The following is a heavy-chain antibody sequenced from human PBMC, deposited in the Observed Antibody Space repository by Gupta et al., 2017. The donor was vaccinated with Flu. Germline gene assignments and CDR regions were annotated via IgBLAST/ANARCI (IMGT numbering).Heavy chain of an antibody. J-gene: IGHJ4*02. V-gene: IGHV3-74*03. CDR3: ATVTSGC. CDR2: INPDGSTT. Sequence: EMQLVESGGGLVQPGGSLRLSCAASGLTFSSSYLQWVRQATGKGLVWVSRINPDGSTTTYAESVKGRFTISRDNAKNTLYLQMNSLGDDDTAVYYCATVTSGCWGQGTLVTVSS. D-gene: IGHD4-17*01. CDR1: GLTFSSSY.